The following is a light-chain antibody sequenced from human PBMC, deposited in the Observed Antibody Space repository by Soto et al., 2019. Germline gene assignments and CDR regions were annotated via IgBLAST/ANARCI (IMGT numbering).Light chain of an antibody. V-gene: IGKV1-5*03. J-gene: IGKJ1*01. CDR3: QYWDDYSWT. CDR2: KAS. Sequence: DIQMTQSPSTLSASVGDSVTITCRASQSITDWLAWYQQKPRKAPKFLIYKASNLEGGVPSRFSGSGSGTEFTLTISSVQPDDFATYYCQYWDDYSWTFGQGTKVEIK. CDR1: QSITDW.